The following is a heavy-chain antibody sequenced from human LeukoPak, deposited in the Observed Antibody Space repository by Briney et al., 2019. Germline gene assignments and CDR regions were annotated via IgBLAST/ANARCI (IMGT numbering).Heavy chain of an antibody. CDR1: GYTFTGYY. Sequence: VASVKVSCKASGYTFTGYYMHWVRQAPGQGLEWMGWIHPNSGGTNYAQKFQGRVTMTRDTSISTAYMELSRLRSDDTAVYYCARAGGDGYNFDHYYYGMDVWGQGTTVTVSS. D-gene: IGHD5-24*01. CDR3: ARAGGDGYNFDHYYYGMDV. CDR2: IHPNSGGT. J-gene: IGHJ6*02. V-gene: IGHV1-2*02.